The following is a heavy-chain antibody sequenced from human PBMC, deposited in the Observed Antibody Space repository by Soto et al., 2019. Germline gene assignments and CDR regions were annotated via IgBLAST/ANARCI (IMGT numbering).Heavy chain of an antibody. CDR1: VYPFPGSY. CDR3: ARGDSSSWYLSGYYYGMDG. D-gene: IGHD6-13*01. CDR2: INPNSGGT. J-gene: IGHJ6*02. Sequence: NVACKPSVYPFPGSYIDWLRQAPGHGLEWMGWINPNSGGTNYAQKFQVMVTMTRDESTSTAYMELSSLRSEDTAVYYCARGDSSSWYLSGYYYGMDGCGQESRVTISS. V-gene: IGHV1-2*02.